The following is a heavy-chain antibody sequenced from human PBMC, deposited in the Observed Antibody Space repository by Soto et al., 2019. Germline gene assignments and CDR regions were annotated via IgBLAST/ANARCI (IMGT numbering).Heavy chain of an antibody. CDR3: TRHEDRFLEWFSYGMDV. Sequence: GSLRLSCAASGFTFSGSAMHWVRQASGKGLEWVGRIRSKANSYATAYAASVKGRFTISRDDSKNTAYLQMNSLKTEDTAVYYCTRHEDRFLEWFSYGMDVWGQGTTVTVSS. CDR2: IRSKANSYAT. V-gene: IGHV3-73*01. CDR1: GFTFSGSA. D-gene: IGHD3-3*01. J-gene: IGHJ6*02.